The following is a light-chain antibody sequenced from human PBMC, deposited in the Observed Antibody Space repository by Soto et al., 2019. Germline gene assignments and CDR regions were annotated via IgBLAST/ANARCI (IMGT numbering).Light chain of an antibody. CDR2: SAF. CDR1: QGINNH. Sequence: DIQVTQSPSSLSASVGDRITITCRASQGINNHLAWYQQKPGKAPKLLIYSAFTLQRGVPSRFSGSGSGAEFTLTISSLQPDDFASYYCQQLNYYPLTFGGGTKVEI. CDR3: QQLNYYPLT. J-gene: IGKJ4*01. V-gene: IGKV1-9*01.